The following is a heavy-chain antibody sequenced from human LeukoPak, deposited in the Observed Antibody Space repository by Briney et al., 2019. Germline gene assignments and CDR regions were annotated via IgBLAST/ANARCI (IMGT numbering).Heavy chain of an antibody. Sequence: GGSLSLSCAASGFTFSSYAMYWVRQAPGKGLEWVAVISYDGSDKFYADSVKGRFTISRDSSKNTLYLQMNSLRPEDTAVYYCARARPSMWIDYWGQGTLVTVSS. CDR1: GFTFSSYA. V-gene: IGHV3-30*04. CDR2: ISYDGSDK. CDR3: ARARPSMWIDY. D-gene: IGHD5-12*01. J-gene: IGHJ4*02.